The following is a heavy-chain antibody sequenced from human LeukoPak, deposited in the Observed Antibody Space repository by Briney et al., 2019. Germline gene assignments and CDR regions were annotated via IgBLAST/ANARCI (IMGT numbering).Heavy chain of an antibody. CDR3: ARHWNGVTMVRGVSLWFDP. V-gene: IGHV4-61*05. D-gene: IGHD3-10*01. Sequence: PSETLSLTCTVSGGSISSSSYYWSWIRQPPGKGLEWVGYIYYSGSTNYNPSLKSRVTISVDTSKNQFSLKLSSVTAADAAVYYCARHWNGVTMVRGVSLWFDPWGQGTLVTVSS. CDR2: IYYSGST. CDR1: GGSISSSSYY. J-gene: IGHJ5*02.